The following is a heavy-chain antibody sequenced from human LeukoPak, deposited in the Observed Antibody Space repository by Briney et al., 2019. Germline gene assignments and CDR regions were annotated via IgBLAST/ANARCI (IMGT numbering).Heavy chain of an antibody. CDR3: ARDPVRATVGPGDY. CDR1: GYTFTGYY. Sequence: GASVKVSCKASGYTFTGYYMHWVRQAPGQGLEWMGWINPNSGGTNYAQKFQGRVTMTRDTSISTAYMELSRLRSDDTAVYYCARDPVRATVGPGDYWGQGTLVTVSS. CDR2: INPNSGGT. D-gene: IGHD1-26*01. J-gene: IGHJ4*02. V-gene: IGHV1-2*02.